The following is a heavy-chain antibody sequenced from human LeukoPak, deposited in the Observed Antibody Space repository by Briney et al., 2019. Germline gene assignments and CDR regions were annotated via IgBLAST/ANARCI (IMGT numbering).Heavy chain of an antibody. Sequence: GGSLRLSCAASGFTFSSYGMHWVRQAPGKGLEWVAVISYDGSNKYYADSVKGRFTISRDNSKNTLYLQMNSLRAEDTAVYYCAKDLNDFWSGYAFDIWGQGTMVTVSS. CDR1: GFTFSSYG. CDR2: ISYDGSNK. J-gene: IGHJ3*02. CDR3: AKDLNDFWSGYAFDI. V-gene: IGHV3-30*18. D-gene: IGHD3-3*01.